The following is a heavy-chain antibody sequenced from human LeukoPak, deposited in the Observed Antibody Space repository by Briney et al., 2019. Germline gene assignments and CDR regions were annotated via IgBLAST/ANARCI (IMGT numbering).Heavy chain of an antibody. CDR3: ARQDSSGWYVVDY. J-gene: IGHJ4*02. CDR1: GGSISSYY. D-gene: IGHD6-19*01. Sequence: PSETLSLTCTVSGGSISSYYWSWIRQPPGKGLEWIGYIYYSGSTNYNPSLKSRVTISVDTSKNQFSLKLSSVTAADTAVYYCARQDSSGWYVVDYWGQGTLVTVSS. V-gene: IGHV4-59*08. CDR2: IYYSGST.